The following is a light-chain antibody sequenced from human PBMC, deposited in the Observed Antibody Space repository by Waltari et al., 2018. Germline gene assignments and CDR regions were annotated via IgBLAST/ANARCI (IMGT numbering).Light chain of an antibody. Sequence: TVMTQSPATLSVYPGERATLSFRASQRIKNNLAWYQQKGGQAPRLLLFDASTRATGISARFSGSGYGTEFTLTISSLQSEDFAVYYCQQYDNWPLTFGQGTRLDIK. CDR2: DAS. CDR3: QQYDNWPLT. V-gene: IGKV3-15*01. CDR1: QRIKNN. J-gene: IGKJ5*01.